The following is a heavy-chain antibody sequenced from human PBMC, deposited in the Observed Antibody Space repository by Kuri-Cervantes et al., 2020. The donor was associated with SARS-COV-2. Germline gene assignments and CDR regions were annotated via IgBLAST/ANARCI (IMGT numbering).Heavy chain of an antibody. CDR3: SRTYDSSGSLHYYYYMDV. D-gene: IGHD3-22*01. Sequence: GGSLRLSCAASGFTFSSYAMHWVRQAPGKGLEWVAVTTDDGTNKYYADSVKGRFTISRDNSKNTLYLQMNSLRTEDTAVYYCSRTYDSSGSLHYYYYMDVWGKGTTVTVSS. V-gene: IGHV3-30-3*01. CDR2: TTDDGTNK. J-gene: IGHJ6*03. CDR1: GFTFSSYA.